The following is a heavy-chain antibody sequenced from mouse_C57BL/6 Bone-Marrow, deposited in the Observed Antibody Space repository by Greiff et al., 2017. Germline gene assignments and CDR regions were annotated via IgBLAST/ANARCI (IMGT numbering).Heavy chain of an antibody. CDR1: GFTFSSYA. Sequence: DVKLVESGGGLVKPGGSLKLSCAASGFTFSSYAMSWVRQTPEKRLEWVATISAGGSYTYYPDNVKGRFTISRDNAKNNLYLQLSHLKSEATAMYYCAREGALLPRFAYWGQGTLVTVSA. V-gene: IGHV5-4*01. J-gene: IGHJ3*01. CDR3: AREGALLPRFAY. CDR2: ISAGGSYT.